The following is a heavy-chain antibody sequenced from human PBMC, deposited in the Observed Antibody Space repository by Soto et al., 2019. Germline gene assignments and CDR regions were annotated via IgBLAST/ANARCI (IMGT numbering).Heavy chain of an antibody. J-gene: IGHJ3*02. CDR3: ARDGPTIVAKDAFDI. V-gene: IGHV1-18*01. CDR2: ISGYKNNT. Sequence: QGQLVQSGVEVKKPGASVKVSCKASGYTFTTYGISWVRQAPGQGLEWMGWISGYKNNTEYAQKFQGRVTMTTDTSTTTVYMDLGSLRSDDTAMYSCARDGPTIVAKDAFDIWGQGTMVTVSS. D-gene: IGHD2-21*01. CDR1: GYTFTTYG.